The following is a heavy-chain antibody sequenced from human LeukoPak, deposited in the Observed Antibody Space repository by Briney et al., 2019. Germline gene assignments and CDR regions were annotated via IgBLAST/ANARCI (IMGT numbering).Heavy chain of an antibody. V-gene: IGHV3-30*02. CDR3: AKDYGRGTIHY. Sequence: GGSLRPSCAASGFTSSSYGMHWVRQAPGKGLEWVTFIRYDARDEYYVDSVKGRFTISRDNSKNTLYLQMNSLRAEDTAVYFCAKDYGRGTIHYWGQGTLVIVSS. CDR1: GFTSSSYG. D-gene: IGHD3-3*01. CDR2: IRYDARDE. J-gene: IGHJ4*02.